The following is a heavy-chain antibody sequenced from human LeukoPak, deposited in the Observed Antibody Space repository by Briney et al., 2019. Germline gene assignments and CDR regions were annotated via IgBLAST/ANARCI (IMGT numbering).Heavy chain of an antibody. V-gene: IGHV3-23*01. CDR1: GFTFSSYA. D-gene: IGHD3-22*01. J-gene: IGHJ4*02. Sequence: GGSLRLSCAASGFTFSSYAMNWVRQAPGKGLEWVSGISGSGGTTYYADSVQGRFTISRDNSKNTLYGQMNSLRADDTAIYYCVKDSYYYDNSGYYYVKDHWGQGTLVTVSS. CDR3: VKDSYYYDNSGYYYVKDH. CDR2: ISGSGGTT.